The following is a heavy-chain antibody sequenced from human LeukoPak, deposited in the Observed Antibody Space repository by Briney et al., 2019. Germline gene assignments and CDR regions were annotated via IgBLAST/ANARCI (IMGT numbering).Heavy chain of an antibody. CDR3: ARGINYGHAFDI. CDR1: GGTFSSYA. V-gene: IGHV1-69*05. CDR2: IIPIFGTA. Sequence: SVKVSCKASGGTFSSYAISWLRQAPGQGLEWMGRIIPIFGTANYAQKFQGRVTITTDESTSTAYMELSSLRSEDTAVYYCARGINYGHAFDIWGQGTMVTVSS. D-gene: IGHD4-17*01. J-gene: IGHJ3*02.